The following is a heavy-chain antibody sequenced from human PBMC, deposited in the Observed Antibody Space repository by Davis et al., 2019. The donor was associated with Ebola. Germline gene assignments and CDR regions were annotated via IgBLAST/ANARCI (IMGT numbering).Heavy chain of an antibody. CDR2: IRPRDYAT. CDR3: ARLNDDMFTAYPWYFDY. V-gene: IGHV5-51*01. D-gene: IGHD3-9*01. Sequence: GESLKIPCKTSGYTFTSYYIGWLRQIPGKGSEWMAFIRPRDYATKYSPSFQRQVTISADRSTHTAYLKWSSLKASDTAMYYCARLNDDMFTAYPWYFDYWGQGALVTVSS. J-gene: IGHJ4*02. CDR1: GYTFTSYY.